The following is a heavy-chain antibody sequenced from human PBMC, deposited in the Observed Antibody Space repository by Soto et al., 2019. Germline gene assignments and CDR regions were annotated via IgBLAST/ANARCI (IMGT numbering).Heavy chain of an antibody. CDR3: ARVIAGSILNTYYFDY. D-gene: IGHD6-13*01. J-gene: IGHJ4*02. CDR1: GGSISSYY. CDR2: IYYSGST. V-gene: IGHV4-59*08. Sequence: QVQLQESGPGLVKPSETLSLTCTVSGGSISSYYWSWIRQPPGKGLEWIGYIYYSGSTNYNPSLKSRVTISVDTSKNQFSLKLSSVTAADTAVYYCARVIAGSILNTYYFDYWGQGTLVTVSS.